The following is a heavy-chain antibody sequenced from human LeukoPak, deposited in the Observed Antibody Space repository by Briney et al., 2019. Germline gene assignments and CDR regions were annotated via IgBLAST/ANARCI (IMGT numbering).Heavy chain of an antibody. J-gene: IGHJ4*02. CDR2: IIPILGIA. D-gene: IGHD4-17*01. CDR1: GGTFSSYA. CDR3: ARDSADYGDYDY. V-gene: IGHV1-69*04. Sequence: SVKVSCKASGGTFSSYAISWVRQAPGQGLEWMGRIIPILGIANYAQKFQGRVTMTRDTSTSTVYMELSSLRSEDTAVYYCARDSADYGDYDYWGQGTLVTVSS.